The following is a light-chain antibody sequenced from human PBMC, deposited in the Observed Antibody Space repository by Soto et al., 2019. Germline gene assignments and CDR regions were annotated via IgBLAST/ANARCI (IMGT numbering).Light chain of an antibody. Sequence: QSALPNPPSVSGSPGHSFPISCTGTGSDVGSYNRVSWYQQPPGTAPKLMIYEVSNRPSGVPDRFSGSKSGNTASLTISGLQAEDEADYYCSLYTSSSTYVFGTGTKVTVL. CDR3: SLYTSSSTYV. V-gene: IGLV2-18*01. CDR1: GSDVGSYNR. J-gene: IGLJ1*01. CDR2: EVS.